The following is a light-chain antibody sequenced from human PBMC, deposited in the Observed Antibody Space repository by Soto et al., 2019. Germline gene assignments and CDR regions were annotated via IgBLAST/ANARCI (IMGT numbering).Light chain of an antibody. J-gene: IGLJ2*01. CDR2: DVN. Sequence: QSALTQPRSVSGSPGQSVTISCTGTSSDVGGYNYVSWYQQHPGKVPKLMIYDVNKRPSGVPDRFSGSKSGNTASLTISWLQAEDEADYYCCSYAGTFVVFGGGTKLTVL. CDR3: CSYAGTFVV. CDR1: SSDVGGYNY. V-gene: IGLV2-11*01.